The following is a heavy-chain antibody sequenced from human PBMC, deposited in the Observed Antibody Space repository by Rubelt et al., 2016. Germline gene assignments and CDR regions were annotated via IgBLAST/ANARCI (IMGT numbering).Heavy chain of an antibody. CDR1: GGSISSSSYY. V-gene: IGHV4-39*07. CDR2: IYYSGST. J-gene: IGHJ3*02. D-gene: IGHD6-13*01. Sequence: QLQLQESGPGLVKPSETLSLTCTVSGGSISSSSYYWGWIRQPPGKGLEWIGSIYYSGSTYYNPSLNSRVTRSVDTSKNQCSLKLSSVTAADTAVYYCARARNGGIAAAIDIWGQGTMVTVSS. CDR3: ARARNGGIAAAIDI.